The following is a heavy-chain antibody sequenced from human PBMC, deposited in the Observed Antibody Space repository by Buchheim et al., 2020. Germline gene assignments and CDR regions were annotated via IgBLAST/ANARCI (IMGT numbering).Heavy chain of an antibody. CDR1: GFTFSSYG. Sequence: QVQLVESGGGVVQPGRFLRLSCAASGFTFSSYGMHWVRQAPGKGLEWVAVIWYDGSNKYYADSVKGRFTISRDNSKNTLYLPMNSLRAEDTAVYYCAKIWGSYGYYYYYGMDVWGQGTT. V-gene: IGHV3-33*06. J-gene: IGHJ6*02. CDR2: IWYDGSNK. CDR3: AKIWGSYGYYYYYGMDV. D-gene: IGHD5-18*01.